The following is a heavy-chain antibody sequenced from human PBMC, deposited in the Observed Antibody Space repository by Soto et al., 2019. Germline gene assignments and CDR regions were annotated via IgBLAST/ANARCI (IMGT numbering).Heavy chain of an antibody. J-gene: IGHJ5*02. Sequence: EVQLAESGGDLVQPGGSLRLSCVGSGFTFSYYEMNWVRQAPGKGLERVAFISHTDRLTHYPDSVKGRFTISRDNAKNSLYVEMTNLRVEDTAVYYCARDTGRASADLWGQGTLVSVSS. CDR2: ISHTDRLT. CDR3: ARDTGRASADL. V-gene: IGHV3-48*03. CDR1: GFTFSYYE. D-gene: IGHD6-13*01.